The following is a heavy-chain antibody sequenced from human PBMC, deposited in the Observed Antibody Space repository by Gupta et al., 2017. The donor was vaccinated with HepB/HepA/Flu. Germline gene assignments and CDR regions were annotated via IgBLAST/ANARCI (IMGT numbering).Heavy chain of an antibody. CDR2: IYYSGST. D-gene: IGHD5-24*01. V-gene: IGHV4-39*01. J-gene: IGHJ4*02. CDR3: ARVEMATMAFIFDY. CDR1: GGSISSSSYY. Sequence: QLQLQESGPGLVKPSETLSLTCTVSGGSISSSSYYWGWIRQPPGKGLEWIGSIYYSGSTYYNPARKSRVTISVDTSKNQFSLKLSSVTDADTAVYYCARVEMATMAFIFDYWGQGTLVTVSS.